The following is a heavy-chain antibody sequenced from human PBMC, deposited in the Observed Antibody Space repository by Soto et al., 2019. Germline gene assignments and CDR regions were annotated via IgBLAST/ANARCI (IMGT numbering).Heavy chain of an antibody. J-gene: IGHJ4*02. Sequence: EVQLVESGGDLVKPGGSLRLSCVVSGFTFSSSGMNWVRQAPGKGLEWVSFISNSGSYIYYADSVKGRVTISRDNARNSLYLQMNSLRAEDTAVYYCARASGRSIRQGYFDYWGQGTLVTVSS. CDR1: GFTFSSSG. CDR2: ISNSGSYI. V-gene: IGHV3-21*01. CDR3: ARASGRSIRQGYFDY. D-gene: IGHD1-1*01.